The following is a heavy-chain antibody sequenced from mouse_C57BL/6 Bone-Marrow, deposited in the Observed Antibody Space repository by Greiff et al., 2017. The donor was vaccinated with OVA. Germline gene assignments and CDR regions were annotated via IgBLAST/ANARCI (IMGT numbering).Heavy chain of an antibody. Sequence: EVKVVESGGGLVKPGGSLKLSCAASGFTFSSYAMSWVRQTPEKSLEWVATISDGGSYTYYPDNVKGRFTISRDNAKNNLYLQMSHLKSEDTAMYYCAREGSPFYFDYGGQGTALTVSS. V-gene: IGHV5-4*01. CDR3: AREGSPFYFDY. J-gene: IGHJ2*01. CDR2: ISDGGSYT. CDR1: GFTFSSYA.